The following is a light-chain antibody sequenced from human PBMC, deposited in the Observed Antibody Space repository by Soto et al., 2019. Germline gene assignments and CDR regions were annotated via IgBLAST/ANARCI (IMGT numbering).Light chain of an antibody. CDR2: EGS. Sequence: QSALTQPASVSGSPGQSITISCTGTSSDVGSYNLVSWYQQHPGKAPKLMIYEGSKRPSGVSHRFSGSKSGNTASLTISGLQAEDAADYYCCSYAGSSPPFGGGTKLTVL. J-gene: IGLJ3*02. CDR3: CSYAGSSPP. CDR1: SSDVGSYNL. V-gene: IGLV2-23*01.